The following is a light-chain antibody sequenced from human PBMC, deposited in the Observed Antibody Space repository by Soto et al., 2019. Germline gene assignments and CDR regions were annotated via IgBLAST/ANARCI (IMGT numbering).Light chain of an antibody. CDR1: QSVSSSF. V-gene: IGKV3-20*01. CDR3: QQYGTSPPLS. CDR2: GAS. J-gene: IGKJ4*01. Sequence: EIVLTQSPGTLSLSPGERATLSSRASQSVSSSFLAWYQQKVGQAPRLLIYGASSRATGIPDRFGGSGSGTDFTLTISRLEPEDFAVYYCQQYGTSPPLSFGGGTKVDIK.